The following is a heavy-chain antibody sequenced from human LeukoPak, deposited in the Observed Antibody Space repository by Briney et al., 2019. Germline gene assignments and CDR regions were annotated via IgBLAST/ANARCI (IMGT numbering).Heavy chain of an antibody. CDR2: INHSGST. CDR3: ASYGGCSSTSCYWFDP. CDR1: GGSFSGYY. D-gene: IGHD2-2*01. Sequence: KASETLSLTCAVYGGSFSGYYWSWIRQPPGKGLEWIGEINHSGSTNYNPSLKSRVTISVDTSKNQFSLKLSSVTAADTAVYYCASYGGCSSTSCYWFDPWGQGTLVTVSS. J-gene: IGHJ5*02. V-gene: IGHV4-34*01.